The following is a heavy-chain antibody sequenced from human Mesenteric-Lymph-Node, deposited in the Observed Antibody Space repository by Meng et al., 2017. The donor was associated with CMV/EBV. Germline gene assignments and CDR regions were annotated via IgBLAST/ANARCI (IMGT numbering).Heavy chain of an antibody. CDR3: ARVSWNNADYNWFDP. V-gene: IGHV3-30-3*01. Sequence: GGSLRLSCAASGFTFRSFGMHWVRQAPGKGLEWVAVISYDETNKNYGDSVKGRFTISRDNSRNTLYLQMNSLRPEDTAVYYCARVSWNNADYNWFDPWGQGTLVTVSS. D-gene: IGHD1/OR15-1a*01. CDR2: ISYDETNK. CDR1: GFTFRSFG. J-gene: IGHJ5*02.